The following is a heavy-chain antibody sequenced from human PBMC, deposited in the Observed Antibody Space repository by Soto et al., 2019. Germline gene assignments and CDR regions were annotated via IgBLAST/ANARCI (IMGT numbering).Heavy chain of an antibody. CDR3: AKSLVVAATPAAYYFDY. J-gene: IGHJ4*02. Sequence: PGGSLRLSCAAAGFTFGSYAVSWVRQAPGKGLEWVSAISGSGGSTYYADSVKGRFTISRDNSKNTLYLQMNSLRAEDTAVYYCAKSLVVAATPAAYYFDYWGQGTLVTVSS. D-gene: IGHD2-15*01. V-gene: IGHV3-23*01. CDR1: GFTFGSYA. CDR2: ISGSGGST.